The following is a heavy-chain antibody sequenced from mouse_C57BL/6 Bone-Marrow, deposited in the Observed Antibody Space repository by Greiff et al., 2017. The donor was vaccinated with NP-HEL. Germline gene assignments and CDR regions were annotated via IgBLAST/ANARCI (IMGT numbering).Heavy chain of an antibody. J-gene: IGHJ2*01. Sequence: EVQLQQSGPELVKPGASVKISCKASGYTFTDYYMNWVKQSPGKSLEWIGDINHNNGGTSYNQKFKGKATLTVDKSSTTAYMELRSLTSEDAAVYYCARGGNPFDYWGQGTTLTVSS. D-gene: IGHD6-1*01. CDR1: GYTFTDYY. CDR3: ARGGNPFDY. V-gene: IGHV1-26*01. CDR2: INHNNGGT.